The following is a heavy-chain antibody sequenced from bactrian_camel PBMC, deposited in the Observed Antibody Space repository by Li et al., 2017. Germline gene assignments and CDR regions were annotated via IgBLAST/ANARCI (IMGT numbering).Heavy chain of an antibody. Sequence: VQLVESGGGLVQPGESLRLSCAASGFTGFTFDEHTMGWVRQAPGKGLEWVPRINSIGSFTAYADSMMGRFTISRDNAKNTVYLQMNSLKPEDTAVYYCAADPYGGNWDPYFHYWGQGTQVTVS. V-gene: IGHV3S36*01. CDR3: AADPYGGNWDPYFHY. J-gene: IGHJ4*01. CDR1: GFTGFTFDEHT. D-gene: IGHD2*01. CDR2: INSIGSFT.